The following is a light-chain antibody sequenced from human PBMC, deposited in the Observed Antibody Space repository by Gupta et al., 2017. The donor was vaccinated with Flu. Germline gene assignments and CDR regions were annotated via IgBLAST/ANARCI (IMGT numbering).Light chain of an antibody. CDR2: EVS. CDR3: SADTSSINYV. J-gene: IGLJ1*01. CDR1: RSGVGAYNY. Sequence: SALTQPASVSGSPGPSITISCTLTRSGVGAYNYVSWYQQHPGKSPKLMIYEVSERPAGVAIRFSGSKSGNTASLTISGRKAEDEADYYCSADTSSINYVFGLGTKFTVL. V-gene: IGLV2-14*01.